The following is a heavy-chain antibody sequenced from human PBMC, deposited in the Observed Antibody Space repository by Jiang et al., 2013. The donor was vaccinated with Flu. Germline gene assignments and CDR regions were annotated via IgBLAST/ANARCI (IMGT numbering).Heavy chain of an antibody. CDR1: GGSISSSSYY. J-gene: IGHJ6*03. CDR2: IYYSGST. Sequence: KPSETLSLTCTVSGGSISSSSYYWGWIRQPPGKGLEWIGSIYYSGSTYYNPSLKSRVTISVDTSKNQFSLKLSSVTAADTAVYYCARHGGYGSGSYYYMDVWGKGTTVTVSS. D-gene: IGHD3-10*01. CDR3: ARHGGYGSGSYYYMDV. V-gene: IGHV4-39*07.